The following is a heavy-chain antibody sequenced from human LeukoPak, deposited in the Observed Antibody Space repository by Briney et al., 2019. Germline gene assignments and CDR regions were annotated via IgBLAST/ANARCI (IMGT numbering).Heavy chain of an antibody. J-gene: IGHJ4*02. CDR3: ARHWV. CDR1: GFTFSDYD. V-gene: IGHV3-23*01. CDR2: VSKSGDST. Sequence: GGSLRLSCAASGFTFSDYDMAWVRQAPGKGLEWASTVSKSGDSTYYADSVKGRFTVSRDNSKDTLFLQMDNLRVDDAAVYYCARHWVWGQGTLVTVSS. D-gene: IGHD3-16*01.